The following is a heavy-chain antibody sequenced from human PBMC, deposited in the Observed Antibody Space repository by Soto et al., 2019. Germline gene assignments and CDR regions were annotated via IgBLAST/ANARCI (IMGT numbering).Heavy chain of an antibody. V-gene: IGHV4-39*01. J-gene: IGHJ4*02. D-gene: IGHD6-19*01. CDR2: MNYVGTT. CDR1: GGSIISISYY. CDR3: ARRMAVTGTEEYYFDY. Sequence: SEPLSLTCTVSGGSIISISYYWNCIRQPPGKGLEWIGNMNYVGTTYYNPSLQSRVTKSVDTSNNQFSLKLSSVTAADTAVYYCARRMAVTGTEEYYFDYWGEGTLVTVSS.